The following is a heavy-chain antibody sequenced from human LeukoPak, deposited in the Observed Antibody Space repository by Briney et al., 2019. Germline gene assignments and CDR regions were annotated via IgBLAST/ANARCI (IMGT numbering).Heavy chain of an antibody. V-gene: IGHV4-34*01. Sequence: SETLSLTCAVYGGSFSGYYWSWIRQPPGKGLEWIGEINHSGSTNYNPSHKSRVTISVDTSKNQFSLKLSSVTAADTAVYYCARGQFFNYYGSGSYYSVWFDPWGQGTLVTVSS. CDR1: GGSFSGYY. CDR2: INHSGST. CDR3: ARGQFFNYYGSGSYYSVWFDP. J-gene: IGHJ5*02. D-gene: IGHD3-10*01.